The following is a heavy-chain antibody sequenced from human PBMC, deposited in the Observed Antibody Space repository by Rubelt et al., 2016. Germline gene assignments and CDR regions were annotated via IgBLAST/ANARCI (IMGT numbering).Heavy chain of an antibody. J-gene: IGHJ4*02. V-gene: IGHV3-33*01. CDR3: ARDPGRSDFWSGYYVY. CDR1: GFTFSSYG. Sequence: QVQLVESGGGVVQPGRSLRLSCAASGFTFSSYGMHWVRQAPGKGLEWVAVIWYDGSNKYYADSVKGRFTISRDNSKNTLYLQMSSLRAEDTAVYYCARDPGRSDFWSGYYVYWGQGTLVTVSS. D-gene: IGHD3-3*01. CDR2: IWYDGSNK.